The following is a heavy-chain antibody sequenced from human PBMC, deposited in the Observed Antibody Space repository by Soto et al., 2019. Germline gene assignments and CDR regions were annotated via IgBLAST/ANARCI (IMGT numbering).Heavy chain of an antibody. D-gene: IGHD3-22*01. V-gene: IGHV4-31*03. J-gene: IGHJ1*01. Sequence: QVQLQESGPGLVKPSQTLSLTCTVSGGSISSGGYYWSWIRQHPGKGLEWIGYIYYSGSTYYNPSPKGRVNLSVDPFKDQFSLKLGFGTCADTAVYYCAGKYYYDSSESGYFPPWGQGTLGNVFS. CDR1: GGSISSGGYY. CDR3: AGKYYYDSSESGYFPP. CDR2: IYYSGST.